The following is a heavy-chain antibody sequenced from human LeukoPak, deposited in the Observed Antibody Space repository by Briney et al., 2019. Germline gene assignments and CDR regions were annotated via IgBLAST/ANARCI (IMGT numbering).Heavy chain of an antibody. V-gene: IGHV3-33*01. CDR1: GFTFSSYG. CDR2: IWYDGSNK. Sequence: PGGSLRLSCAASGFTFSSYGMHWVRQAPGKGLEWVAVIWYDGSNKYYADSVKGRFTISRDNSKNTLYLQMNGLRAEDTAVYYCARDSTIFGGGLTYYFDYWGQGTLVTVSS. J-gene: IGHJ4*02. CDR3: ARDSTIFGGGLTYYFDY. D-gene: IGHD3-3*01.